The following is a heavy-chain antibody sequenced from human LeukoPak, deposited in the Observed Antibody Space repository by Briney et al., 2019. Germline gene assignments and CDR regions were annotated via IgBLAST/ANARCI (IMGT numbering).Heavy chain of an antibody. V-gene: IGHV5-51*01. CDR1: GYGFTNYW. CDR3: ARGFGSTWLEY. Sequence: GESLKISCKGSGYGFTNYWIGWVRQMPGKGLEWMGIIYPGDSDTRYSPSFQGQVTISADKSLTTAYLQWSSLKASDTAMYYCARGFGSTWLEYWGQGTLVTVSS. J-gene: IGHJ1*01. CDR2: IYPGDSDT. D-gene: IGHD6-13*01.